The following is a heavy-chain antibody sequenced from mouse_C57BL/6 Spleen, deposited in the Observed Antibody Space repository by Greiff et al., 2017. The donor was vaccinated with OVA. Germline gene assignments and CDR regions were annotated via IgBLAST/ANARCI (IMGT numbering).Heavy chain of an antibody. CDR2: INPYNGDT. CDR1: GYSFTGYF. CDR3: ARDGSSDY. D-gene: IGHD1-1*01. J-gene: IGHJ2*01. Sequence: EVQRVESGPELVKPGDSVKISCKASGYSFTGYFMNWVMQSHGKSLEWIGRINPYNGDTFYNQKFKGKATLTVDKSSSTAHMELRSLTSEDSAVYYCARDGSSDYWGQGTTLTVSS. V-gene: IGHV1-20*01.